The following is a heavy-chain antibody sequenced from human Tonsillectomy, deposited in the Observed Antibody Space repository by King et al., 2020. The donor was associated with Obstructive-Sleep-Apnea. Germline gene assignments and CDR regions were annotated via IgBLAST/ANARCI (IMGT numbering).Heavy chain of an antibody. D-gene: IGHD7-27*01. CDR2: ISMSGSDT. CDR1: GLRFNRYS. V-gene: IGHV3-48*04. Sequence: VQLVESGGDLVEPGGSLRLSCAVSGLRFNRYSLNWVRQAPGKGLEWISYISMSGSDTYYADLVKGRFTISRDDATNSLFLQVNSLRVDDTAIYYCATDRNWAFDYWGQGTLVTVSS. CDR3: ATDRNWAFDY. J-gene: IGHJ4*02.